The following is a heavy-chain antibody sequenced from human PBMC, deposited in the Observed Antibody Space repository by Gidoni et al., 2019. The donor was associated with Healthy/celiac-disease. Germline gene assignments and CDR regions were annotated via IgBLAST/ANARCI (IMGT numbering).Heavy chain of an antibody. D-gene: IGHD5-12*01. CDR2: LYYSGST. J-gene: IGHJ5*02. Sequence: QLQLQESGPGLVKPSETLSLTCTVSGGSISSISYYWGWIRQPPGKGLEWIGSLYYSGSTYYNPSLKIRVTIAVDTSKNQFSLKLSSVTAADTAVYYCARLRDGYNYLYNWFDPWGQGTLVTVSS. CDR3: ARLRDGYNYLYNWFDP. CDR1: GGSISSISYY. V-gene: IGHV4-39*01.